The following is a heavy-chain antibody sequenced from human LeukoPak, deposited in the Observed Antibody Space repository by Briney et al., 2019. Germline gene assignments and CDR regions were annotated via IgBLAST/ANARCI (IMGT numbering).Heavy chain of an antibody. CDR1: GFTFSSYA. Sequence: GGSLRLSCAASGFTFSSYAMSWVRQAPGKGLEWVSAISGSGGSTYYADSVKGRFTISRDNSKNTLYLQMNSLRAEDTAVYYCAKAMYASYSSRWYLNWFDPWGQGTLVTVSS. V-gene: IGHV3-23*01. J-gene: IGHJ5*02. CDR3: AKAMYASYSSRWYLNWFDP. CDR2: ISGSGGST. D-gene: IGHD6-13*01.